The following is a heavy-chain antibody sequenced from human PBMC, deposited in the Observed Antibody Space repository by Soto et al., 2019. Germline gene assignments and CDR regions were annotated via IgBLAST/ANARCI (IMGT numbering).Heavy chain of an antibody. Sequence: GGSLRLSCAASGFTFSSYGMHWVRQAPGKGLEWVAVISYDGSNKYYADSVKGRFTISRDNSKNTLYLQMNSLRAEDTAVYYCAKSRTMVRGYNWFDPWGQGTLVTVSS. J-gene: IGHJ5*02. D-gene: IGHD3-10*01. CDR1: GFTFSSYG. CDR3: AKSRTMVRGYNWFDP. V-gene: IGHV3-30*18. CDR2: ISYDGSNK.